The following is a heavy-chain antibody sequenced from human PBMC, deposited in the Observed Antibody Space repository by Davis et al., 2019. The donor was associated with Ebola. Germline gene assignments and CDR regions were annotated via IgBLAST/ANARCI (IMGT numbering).Heavy chain of an antibody. V-gene: IGHV3-30*18. D-gene: IGHD2-8*01. CDR2: MSYDGSHT. Sequence: PGGSLRLSCAGFAFAFGTYGMHWVRQAPGKGLEWVASMSYDGSHTSYIDSVKGRFTISRDNSKNTLYLQMNSLRAEDTAVYFCAKEYCSKSGPYCTYLEDWGQGTQVTVSS. CDR1: AFAFGTYG. CDR3: AKEYCSKSGPYCTYLED. J-gene: IGHJ4*02.